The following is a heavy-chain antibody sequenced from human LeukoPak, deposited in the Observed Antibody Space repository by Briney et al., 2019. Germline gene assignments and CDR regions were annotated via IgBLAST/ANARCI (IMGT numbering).Heavy chain of an antibody. CDR3: TRDRAYKTFDY. CDR1: GFTFSSYS. D-gene: IGHD3-16*01. CDR2: ISSSSSSI. V-gene: IGHV3-21*01. J-gene: IGHJ4*02. Sequence: GGSLRLSCTASGFTFSSYSMNWVRQAPGTGLEWVSAISSSSSSIYYADSVKGRFTISRDNAKNSLYLQMNSLRAEDTAVYYCTRDRAYKTFDYWGQGALVTVSS.